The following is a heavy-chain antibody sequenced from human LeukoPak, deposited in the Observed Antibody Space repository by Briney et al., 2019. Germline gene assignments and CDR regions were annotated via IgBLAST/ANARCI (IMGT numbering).Heavy chain of an antibody. J-gene: IGHJ5*02. CDR2: ISDSGGTT. D-gene: IGHD2-15*01. CDR3: AKQCYRRDSFTDS. Sequence: GGSLRLSCAASGFTFSTYSMSWVRQAPGKGLEWVSGISDSGGTTYYADSVKGRFTISRDNSKNTLYLQMNSLRAEDTAVYYCAKQCYRRDSFTDSWGQGTLVTVSS. CDR1: GFTFSTYS. V-gene: IGHV3-23*01.